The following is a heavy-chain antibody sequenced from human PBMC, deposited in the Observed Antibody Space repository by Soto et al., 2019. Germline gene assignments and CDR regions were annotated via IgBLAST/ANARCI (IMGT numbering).Heavy chain of an antibody. Sequence: EVQRVESGGGLLQPGGSLRLSCAVSGSTFSNDWMHWVRQAPGKGLVWVSHIKSDGSSTNYADFVKGRFTIARDNAKNTVYLQMNSLRAEDTAVYYCARDRSYSLDVWGQGTTVTVSS. CDR2: IKSDGSST. CDR3: ARDRSYSLDV. V-gene: IGHV3-74*01. CDR1: GSTFSNDW. J-gene: IGHJ6*02.